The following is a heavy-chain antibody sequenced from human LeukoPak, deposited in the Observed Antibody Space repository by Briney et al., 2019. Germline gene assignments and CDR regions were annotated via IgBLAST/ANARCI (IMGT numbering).Heavy chain of an antibody. CDR2: INSDGSST. V-gene: IGHV3-74*01. CDR1: GFTFSNYW. Sequence: GGSLRLSCAVSGFTFSNYWMHWVRQAPGKGLVWVSRINSDGSSTTYADSVKGRFTISRDNAKNSLYLQMNSLRAEDTALYYCAKDLGSGWYAAGDYWGQGTLVTVSS. J-gene: IGHJ4*02. D-gene: IGHD6-19*01. CDR3: AKDLGSGWYAAGDY.